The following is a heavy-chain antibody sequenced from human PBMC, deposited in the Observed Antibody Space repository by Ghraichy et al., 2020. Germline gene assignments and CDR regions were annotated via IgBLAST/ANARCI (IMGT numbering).Heavy chain of an antibody. V-gene: IGHV3-7*01. CDR2: IESDGSDI. Sequence: GESLNISCAASGFTFSRHWMSWVRQAPGKGLEWVASIESDGSDIFYVDSVKGRFTIARDNAKNSVSLEMNSLRVEDTAVYYCARDPYGDYKYGGTDYWGQGTRVSVSS. D-gene: IGHD4-17*01. J-gene: IGHJ4*02. CDR1: GFTFSRHW. CDR3: ARDPYGDYKYGGTDY.